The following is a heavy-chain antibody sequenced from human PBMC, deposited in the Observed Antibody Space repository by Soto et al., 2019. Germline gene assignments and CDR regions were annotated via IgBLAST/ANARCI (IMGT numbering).Heavy chain of an antibody. Sequence: APVKGSCKASGYTISRYGITRGRQAPGQGLEWMGRISAYNSNTNYAQKLQGRVTMTTDTSTSTAYMELRSLRSDDTAVHYCARIAVAKNWFDPWGQGTLVTVSS. CDR2: ISAYNSNT. D-gene: IGHD6-19*01. J-gene: IGHJ5*02. CDR3: ARIAVAKNWFDP. V-gene: IGHV1-18*01. CDR1: GYTISRYG.